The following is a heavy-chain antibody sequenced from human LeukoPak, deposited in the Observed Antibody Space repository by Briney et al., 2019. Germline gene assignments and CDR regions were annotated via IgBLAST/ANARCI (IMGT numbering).Heavy chain of an antibody. CDR2: IYYSGST. CDR3: ARQGAECSGVICYYYYFDY. V-gene: IGHV4-59*08. D-gene: IGHD2-15*01. J-gene: IGHJ4*02. Sequence: PSETLSLTCTVSAGSVSSYYWSWIWQPPGKGLEWIGYIYYSGSTNYNASLKSRVTLSVDTSKNQFSLKLISLIAAHTAVYHCARQGAECSGVICYYYYFDYWGQGTLVTVSS. CDR1: AGSVSSYY.